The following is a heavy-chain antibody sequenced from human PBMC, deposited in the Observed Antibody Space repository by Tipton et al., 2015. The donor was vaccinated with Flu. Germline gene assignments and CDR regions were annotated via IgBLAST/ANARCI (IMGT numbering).Heavy chain of an antibody. CDR2: IYYSGRT. Sequence: LRLSCTVSGGSISSDFWSWIRQPPGKGLEWIGYIYYSGRTNYNPSLKSRVTISGDTSKNQFSLKLRSVTAADTAVYFCARLRERGYYGSESYSDVRPYYPYYYGMDVWGQGATVTVSS. CDR3: ARLRERGYYGSESYSDVRPYYPYYYGMDV. J-gene: IGHJ6*02. CDR1: GGSISSDF. D-gene: IGHD3-10*01. V-gene: IGHV4-59*08.